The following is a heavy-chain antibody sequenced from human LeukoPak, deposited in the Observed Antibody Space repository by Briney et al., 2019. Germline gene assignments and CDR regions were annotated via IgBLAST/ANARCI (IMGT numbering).Heavy chain of an antibody. Sequence: PGGSLRLSCAASGFTFSSNWMHWVRQAPGKWLVWVSTINSDESITRYADSVKGRFTISRDNAKNTVYLQMNSLRAEDTAVYYCARYSLGYSDYWGQGTLVTVSS. CDR3: ARYSLGYSDY. J-gene: IGHJ4*02. CDR2: INSDESIT. CDR1: GFTFSSNW. V-gene: IGHV3-74*01. D-gene: IGHD4-11*01.